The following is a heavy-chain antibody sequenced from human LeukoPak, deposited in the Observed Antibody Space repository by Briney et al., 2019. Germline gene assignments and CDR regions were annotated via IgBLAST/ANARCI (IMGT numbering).Heavy chain of an antibody. Sequence: ASVKVSFKASGYTFTGYYMHWVRQAPGQGLEWMGWINPNSGGTNYAQKFQGRVTMTRDTSISTAYMELSRLRSDDTAVYYCAREGTQYYYDSSGYYDWGQGTLVTVSS. CDR3: AREGTQYYYDSSGYYD. D-gene: IGHD3-22*01. V-gene: IGHV1-2*02. J-gene: IGHJ4*02. CDR2: INPNSGGT. CDR1: GYTFTGYY.